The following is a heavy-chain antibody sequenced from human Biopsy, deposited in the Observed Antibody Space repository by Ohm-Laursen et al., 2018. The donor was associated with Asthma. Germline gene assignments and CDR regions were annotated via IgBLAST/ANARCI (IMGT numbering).Heavy chain of an antibody. CDR1: GFTFSSYG. D-gene: IGHD6-13*01. Sequence: SLRLSCAASGFTFSSYGMHRVRQAPGKGLEWVAVISYDGSNKYYADSVKGRFTISRDNSKNTLYLQMNSLRAEDTAVYYCARESSAAGSSDFDYWGQGTLVTVSS. CDR2: ISYDGSNK. CDR3: ARESSAAGSSDFDY. J-gene: IGHJ4*02. V-gene: IGHV3-30*03.